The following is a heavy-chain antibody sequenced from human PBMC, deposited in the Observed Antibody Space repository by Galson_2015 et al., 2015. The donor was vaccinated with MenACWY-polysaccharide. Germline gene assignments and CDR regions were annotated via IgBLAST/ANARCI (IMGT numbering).Heavy chain of an antibody. J-gene: IGHJ4*02. Sequence: SLILSCAASGFTFRDYYMSWMRQAPGKGLEWVSYISNSGGTIYYADSVKGRFTISRDNAKNSLYLQLTSLRAEDTALYYCARVRGSYSVDYWGQGTLVTVSS. CDR1: GFTFRDYY. CDR2: ISNSGGTI. D-gene: IGHD1-26*01. V-gene: IGHV3-11*01. CDR3: ARVRGSYSVDY.